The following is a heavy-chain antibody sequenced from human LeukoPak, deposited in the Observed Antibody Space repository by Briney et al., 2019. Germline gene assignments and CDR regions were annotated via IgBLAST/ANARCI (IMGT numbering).Heavy chain of an antibody. V-gene: IGHV3-23*01. Sequence: GGSLRLSCAASGFTFSSYAMSWVRQAPGKGLEWVSAISGSGGSTYYADSVKGWFTISRDNSKNTLYLQMNSLRAEDTAVYYCAKDLNVRWELLDYWGQGTLVTVSS. J-gene: IGHJ4*02. CDR3: AKDLNVRWELLDY. D-gene: IGHD1-26*01. CDR2: ISGSGGST. CDR1: GFTFSSYA.